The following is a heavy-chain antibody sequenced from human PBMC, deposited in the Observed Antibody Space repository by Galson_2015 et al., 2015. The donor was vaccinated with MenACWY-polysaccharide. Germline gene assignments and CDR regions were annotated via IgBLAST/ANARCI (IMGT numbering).Heavy chain of an antibody. V-gene: IGHV4-39*07. D-gene: IGHD2-8*01. CDR3: ARVGMHGFYVR. CDR2: ISYSGST. J-gene: IGHJ4*02. CDR1: GDSISGSASY. Sequence: ETLSLTCMVSGDSISGSASYWAWIRQTPGKGLEWIASISYSGSTYSNPSLKSRVTISIGTSKNQFSLNLSSVTGADTAVYYCARVGMHGFYVRWGQGAVVTVSS.